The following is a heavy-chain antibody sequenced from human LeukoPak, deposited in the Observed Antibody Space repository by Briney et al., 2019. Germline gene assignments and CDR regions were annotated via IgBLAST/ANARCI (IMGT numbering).Heavy chain of an antibody. Sequence: SETLSLTCTVSGGSISSGDYYWSWIRQPPGKGLEWIGYIYYSGSTYYNPSLKSRVTISVDTSKNQFSLKLSSVTAADTAVYYCARKHITYDYVWGSYRRVFDYWGQGTLVTVSS. D-gene: IGHD3-16*02. CDR1: GGSISSGDYY. CDR3: ARKHITYDYVWGSYRRVFDY. V-gene: IGHV4-30-4*08. J-gene: IGHJ4*02. CDR2: IYYSGST.